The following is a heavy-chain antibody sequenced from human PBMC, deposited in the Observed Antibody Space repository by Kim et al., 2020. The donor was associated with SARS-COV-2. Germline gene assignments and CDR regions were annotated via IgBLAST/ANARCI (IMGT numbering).Heavy chain of an antibody. Sequence: SETLSLTCTVAGGSISGYYWGWIRQPPGKGLEYIGYIHFTGTTNYSPSLKSRLTMSVDTSKNQFSLKLASVTAADTAFYYCARLKEGSSWYFFYSWGQGT. CDR3: ARLKEGSSWYFFYS. J-gene: IGHJ4*02. D-gene: IGHD6-13*01. CDR2: IHFTGTT. CDR1: GGSISGYY. V-gene: IGHV4-59*01.